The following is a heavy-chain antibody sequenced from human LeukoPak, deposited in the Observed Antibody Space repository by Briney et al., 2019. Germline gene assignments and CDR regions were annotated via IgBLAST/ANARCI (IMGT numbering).Heavy chain of an antibody. CDR3: ASSIGYCSGGSCGDYFDY. CDR2: INPDSGGT. V-gene: IGHV1-2*02. Sequence: AASVKVSCKASGYSFTSYGITWVRQAPGQGLEWMGWINPDSGGTNYAQKFQGRVTMTRDTSISTAYMELSRLRSDDTAVYYCASSIGYCSGGSCGDYFDYWGQGTLVTVSS. J-gene: IGHJ4*02. D-gene: IGHD2-15*01. CDR1: GYSFTSYG.